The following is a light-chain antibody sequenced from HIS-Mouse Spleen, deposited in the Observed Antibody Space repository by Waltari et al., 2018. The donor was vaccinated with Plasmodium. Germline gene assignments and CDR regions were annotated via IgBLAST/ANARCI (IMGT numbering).Light chain of an antibody. CDR1: QSVSSN. CDR2: GAS. CDR3: QQYNNWPFT. J-gene: IGKJ3*01. V-gene: IGKV3-15*01. Sequence: EIVMTQSPATLSVSPGERVTLSCRASQSVSSNLAWYQQKPGQAPRRLIYGASTRATGIPARFSGSWSGTEFTLTISSLQSEDFAVYYCQQYNNWPFTFGPGTKVDIK.